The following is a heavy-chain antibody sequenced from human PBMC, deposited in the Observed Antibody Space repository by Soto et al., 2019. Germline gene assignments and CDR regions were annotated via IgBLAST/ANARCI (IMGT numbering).Heavy chain of an antibody. CDR3: ARDDFWSGPLFDP. V-gene: IGHV1-46*03. J-gene: IGHJ5*02. Sequence: QVQLVQSGAEVKKPGASVKVSCKASGYTVTSYYMHWVRQAPGQGLEWMGIINPSGGSTSYAQKVQGRVIMTMDTSTSALYMELISLRSEDTAVYSCARDDFWSGPLFDPWGQGTLVTVSS. D-gene: IGHD3-3*01. CDR1: GYTVTSYY. CDR2: INPSGGST.